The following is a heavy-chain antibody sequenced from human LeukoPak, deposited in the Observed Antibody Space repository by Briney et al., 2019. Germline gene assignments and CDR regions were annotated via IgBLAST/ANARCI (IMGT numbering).Heavy chain of an antibody. J-gene: IGHJ4*02. D-gene: IGHD3-10*01. CDR3: ARHSDVIGAI. CDR2: IYPRDSDT. V-gene: IGHV5-51*01. CDR1: GYTFTHQW. Sequence: GESLNISCEASGYTFTHQWIGWVRQMAGRGLEWVGIIYPRDSDTRYSPSFQGHVTISADTSINTAYLEWSSLEASDTAMYYCARHSDVIGAIWGQGTLVTVSS.